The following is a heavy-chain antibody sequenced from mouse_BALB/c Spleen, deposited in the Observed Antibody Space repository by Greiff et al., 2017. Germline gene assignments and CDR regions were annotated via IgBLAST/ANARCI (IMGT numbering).Heavy chain of an antibody. CDR3: QLLYGMDY. J-gene: IGHJ4*01. CDR1: GYTFTDHA. V-gene: IGHV1S53*02. CDR2: ISPGNGDI. Sequence: VQLQQSDAELVKPGASVKISCKASGYTFTDHAIHWVKQKPEQGLDWIGYISPGNGDIKYNEKFKGKATLTADKSSSTAYMQLNSLSSEVSAVYYGQLLYGMDYWGQGTSVTVSS. D-gene: IGHD1-1*01.